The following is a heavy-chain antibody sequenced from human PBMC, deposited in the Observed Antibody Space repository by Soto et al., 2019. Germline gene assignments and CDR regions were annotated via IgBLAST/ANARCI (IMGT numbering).Heavy chain of an antibody. Sequence: EVQLVESGGGLVQPGGSLRLSCAASGFTFSSYDMHWVRQATGKGLEWVSAIGTAGDTYYPGSVKGRFTISRENAKNSLYLQMNSLRAGDTAVYYCVRANWNYGAYGMDVWGQGTTVTVSS. J-gene: IGHJ6*02. CDR3: VRANWNYGAYGMDV. CDR1: GFTFSSYD. D-gene: IGHD1-7*01. CDR2: IGTAGDT. V-gene: IGHV3-13*01.